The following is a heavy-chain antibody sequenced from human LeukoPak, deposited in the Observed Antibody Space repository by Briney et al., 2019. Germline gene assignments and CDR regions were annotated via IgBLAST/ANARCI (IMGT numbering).Heavy chain of an antibody. CDR2: INPSGGST. J-gene: IGHJ4*02. V-gene: IGHV1-46*01. Sequence: ASVKVSCKASGYTFSSYYTRWVRQAPGQGLEWMGVINPSGGSTSYAQKFQGRIIMTRDTSTSTVYMELSSLRSEDTAVYYCARGRDITGYSDYWGQGTLVTVSS. D-gene: IGHD3-22*01. CDR3: ARGRDITGYSDY. CDR1: GYTFSSYY.